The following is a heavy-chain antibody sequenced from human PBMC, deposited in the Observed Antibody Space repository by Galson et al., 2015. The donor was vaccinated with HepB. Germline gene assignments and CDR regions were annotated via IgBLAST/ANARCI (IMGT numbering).Heavy chain of an antibody. CDR1: GYTFTSYG. CDR3: AREAAVITMVRGTDAFDI. Sequence: SVKVSCKASGYTFTSYGISWVRQAPGQGLEWMGWISAYNGNTNYAQKLQGRVTMTTDTSTSTAYMELRSLRSDDTAVYYCAREAAVITMVRGTDAFDIWGQGTMVTVSS. CDR2: ISAYNGNT. J-gene: IGHJ3*02. V-gene: IGHV1-18*01. D-gene: IGHD3-10*01.